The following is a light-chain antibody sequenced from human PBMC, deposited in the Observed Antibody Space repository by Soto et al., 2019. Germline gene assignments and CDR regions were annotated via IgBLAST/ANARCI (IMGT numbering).Light chain of an antibody. V-gene: IGKV3-15*01. J-gene: IGKJ1*01. Sequence: EIVMTQSPATLSVSPGETATLSCRASQSVSSNLAWYQQKPGQAPRPLIYGASTRATGIQARFSGSGSGTEFTLTISSLQSEDFAVYYCQQYNNWVGTFGQGTKVEIK. CDR2: GAS. CDR3: QQYNNWVGT. CDR1: QSVSSN.